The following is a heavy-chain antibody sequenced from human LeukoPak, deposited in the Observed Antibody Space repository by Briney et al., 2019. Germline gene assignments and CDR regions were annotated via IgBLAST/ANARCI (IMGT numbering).Heavy chain of an antibody. Sequence: GGSLRLSCAASGFTFDDYAMHWVRQAPGKGLEWGSGISWNSGSIGYADSVKGRFTISRDNAKNSLYLQMNSLRAEDMALYYCAKEHTYYYDSSGYSYFDYWGQGTLVTVSS. CDR1: GFTFDDYA. D-gene: IGHD3-22*01. CDR3: AKEHTYYYDSSGYSYFDY. V-gene: IGHV3-9*03. J-gene: IGHJ4*02. CDR2: ISWNSGSI.